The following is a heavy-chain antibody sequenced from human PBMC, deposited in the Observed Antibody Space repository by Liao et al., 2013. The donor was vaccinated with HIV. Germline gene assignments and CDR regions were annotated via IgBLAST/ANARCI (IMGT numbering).Heavy chain of an antibody. CDR2: IHPTGTT. CDR3: ARGTDFDY. J-gene: IGHJ4*02. CDR1: GGSISSYY. D-gene: IGHD2-2*01. V-gene: IGHV4-4*07. Sequence: QVQLQESGPGLVKPSETLSLSCTVSGGSISSYYWSWIRQPAGKGLEWIGRIHPTGTTNYNPSLRSRVTISADSSTNRFSLQLISVTAADTAMYYCARGTDFDYWGLGTQVTVSS.